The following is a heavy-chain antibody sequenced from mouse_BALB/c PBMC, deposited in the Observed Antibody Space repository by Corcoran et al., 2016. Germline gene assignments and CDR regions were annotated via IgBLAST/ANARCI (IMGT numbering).Heavy chain of an antibody. V-gene: IGHV1S136*01. CDR1: GYTFTSYV. CDR2: INPYNDGT. J-gene: IGHJ4*01. Sequence: EVQLQQFGPELVKPGASVKMSCKASGYTFTSYVMHWVKQKPGQGLEWIGYINPYNDGTKYNEKFKGKATLTSDKSSSTAYMELSSLTSEDSAVYYCARGGALYAMDYWGQGTSVTVSS. CDR3: ARGGALYAMDY.